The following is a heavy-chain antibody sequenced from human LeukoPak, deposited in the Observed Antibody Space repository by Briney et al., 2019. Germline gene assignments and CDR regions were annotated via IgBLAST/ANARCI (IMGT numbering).Heavy chain of an antibody. D-gene: IGHD3-3*01. V-gene: IGHV3-30*04. CDR3: ASATVFGVVIYY. CDR2: ISYDGINK. Sequence: PGRSLRLSCAASGITFSSYAMHWVRQVPGKGLEWVAVISYDGINKDYADSVKGRFSISRDNSKNTLYLQMNSLRAEDTAVYYCASATVFGVVIYYWGQGTLVTVSS. J-gene: IGHJ4*02. CDR1: GITFSSYA.